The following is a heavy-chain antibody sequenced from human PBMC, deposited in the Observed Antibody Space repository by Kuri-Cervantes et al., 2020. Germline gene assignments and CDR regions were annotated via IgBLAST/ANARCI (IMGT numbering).Heavy chain of an antibody. CDR3: ATPASGYYSGGYYYGMDV. Sequence: SETLSLTCTVSGGSISSSSYYWGWIRQPPGKGLEWIGSIYYSGSTYYNPSLKSRVTISVDTSKNQFSLKLSSVTAADTAVYYCATPASGYYSGGYYYGMDVWGQGTTVTVSS. CDR2: IYYSGST. V-gene: IGHV4-39*01. J-gene: IGHJ6*02. D-gene: IGHD3-22*01. CDR1: GGSISSSSYY.